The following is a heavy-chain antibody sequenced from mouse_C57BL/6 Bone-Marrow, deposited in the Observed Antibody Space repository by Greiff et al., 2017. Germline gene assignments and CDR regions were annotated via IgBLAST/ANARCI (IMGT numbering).Heavy chain of an antibody. Sequence: EVKLMESGGGLVQPGGSLKLSCAASGFTFSDDGMAWVRQAPRKGPEWVAFISNLAYSISYASTVTGRFTITGENAKNTLYLEMSSLRSEDTAMYYCARHSLWDVWDRDVWGTGTTVTVSS. D-gene: IGHD3-3*01. CDR1: GFTFSDDG. J-gene: IGHJ1*03. CDR2: ISNLAYSI. V-gene: IGHV5-15*01. CDR3: ARHSLWDVWDRDV.